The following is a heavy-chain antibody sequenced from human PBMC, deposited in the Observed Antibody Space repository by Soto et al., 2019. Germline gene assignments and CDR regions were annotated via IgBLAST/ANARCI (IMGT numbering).Heavy chain of an antibody. CDR2: IYYSGST. CDR3: ARQGDWNTYYDFWSGYYTGSGSFDY. D-gene: IGHD3-3*01. CDR1: GGSISSYY. Sequence: KASETLSLTCTVSGGSISSYYWSWIRQPPGKGLEWIGYIYYSGSTNYNPSLKSRVTISVDTSKTQFALKLSSVTAADTAVYYCARQGDWNTYYDFWSGYYTGSGSFDYWGQGTLVTFSS. J-gene: IGHJ4*02. V-gene: IGHV4-59*01.